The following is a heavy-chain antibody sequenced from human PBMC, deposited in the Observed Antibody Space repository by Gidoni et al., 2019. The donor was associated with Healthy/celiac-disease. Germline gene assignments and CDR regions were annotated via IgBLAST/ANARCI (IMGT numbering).Heavy chain of an antibody. CDR2: ISNSSSYI. V-gene: IGHV3-21*01. CDR3: ARATVTTPTDY. D-gene: IGHD4-17*01. Sequence: EVQLVESGGGLVKPGGSWRLSCADSGCTFSSYSMNGFRQAPGEGLVWVSSISNSSSYIYYADSVKGRFTISRDNAKNSLYLQMNRLRAEDTAVYYCARATVTTPTDYWGQGTLVTVSS. J-gene: IGHJ4*02. CDR1: GCTFSSYS.